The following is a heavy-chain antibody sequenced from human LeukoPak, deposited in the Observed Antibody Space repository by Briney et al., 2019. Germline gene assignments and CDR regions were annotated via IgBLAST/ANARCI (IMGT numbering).Heavy chain of an antibody. CDR2: IYYSGIT. CDR1: GGPISTYY. V-gene: IGHV4-59*01. D-gene: IGHD1-26*01. CDR3: ARWEASRVAFDI. Sequence: KPSETLSLTCTVSGGPISTYYWSWIRQPPGRGLEWIGYIYYSGITDYSPSLKSRVTISIDTSKKQFSLKLSSVTAADTAVYYCARWEASRVAFDIWGQGTLVTVSS. J-gene: IGHJ3*02.